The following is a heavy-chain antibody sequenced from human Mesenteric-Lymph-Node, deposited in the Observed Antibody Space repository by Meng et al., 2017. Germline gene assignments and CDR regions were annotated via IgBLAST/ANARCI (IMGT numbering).Heavy chain of an antibody. CDR2: IKSKTDGGTT. D-gene: IGHD3-10*01. V-gene: IGHV3-15*01. J-gene: IGHJ4*02. CDR1: GFTFSNAW. Sequence: GESLKISCAASGFTFSNAWMSWVRQAPGKGLEWVGRIKSKTDGGTTDYAAPVKGRFTISRDDSKNTLYLQMNSLKTEDTAVYYCTTVRYYGSGSYPLGYWGQGTLVTVSS. CDR3: TTVRYYGSGSYPLGY.